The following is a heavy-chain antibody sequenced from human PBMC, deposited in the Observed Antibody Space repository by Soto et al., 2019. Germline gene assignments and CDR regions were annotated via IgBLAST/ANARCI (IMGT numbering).Heavy chain of an antibody. V-gene: IGHV1-18*01. CDR2: INANNGNT. CDR3: ARDILPSSGWQPDAFDI. D-gene: IGHD6-19*01. Sequence: ASVKVSCKASGYTFTSYGISWVRQAPGQGLEWMGWINANNGNTNYAQKFQGRVTMTRDTSTSTAYMELSRLRSDDTAVYYCARDILPSSGWQPDAFDIWGQGTMVT. J-gene: IGHJ3*02. CDR1: GYTFTSYG.